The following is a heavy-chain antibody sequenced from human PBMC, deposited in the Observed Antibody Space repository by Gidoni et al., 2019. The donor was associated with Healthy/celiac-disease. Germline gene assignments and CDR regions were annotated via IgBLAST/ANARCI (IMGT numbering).Heavy chain of an antibody. CDR3: ARLSRLGELYEYYYYYGMDV. CDR2: MNPNSGNT. Sequence: QVQLVQSGAEVKKPGASVKVSCKASGYTFTSYDINWVRQATGQGLEWMGWMNPNSGNTGYAQKFQGRVTMTRNTSISTAYMELSSLRSEDTAVYYCARLSRLGELYEYYYYYGMDVWGQGTTVTVSS. CDR1: GYTFTSYD. V-gene: IGHV1-8*01. J-gene: IGHJ6*02. D-gene: IGHD3-16*01.